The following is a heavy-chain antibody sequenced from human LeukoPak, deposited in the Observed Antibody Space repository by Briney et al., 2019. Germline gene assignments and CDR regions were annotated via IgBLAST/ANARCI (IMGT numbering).Heavy chain of an antibody. CDR1: TDSFNDYF. D-gene: IGHD3-22*01. V-gene: IGHV4-34*01. Sequence: PSETLSLTCAVYTDSFNDYFWSWIRQSPGKGLEWIGEINHREYTNYNPSLRSRVTISVDTAKKQFSLKLGSVTAADTAVYYCARDRNYYDSSGWTPFDYCGQGALVTVSS. CDR2: INHREYT. J-gene: IGHJ4*02. CDR3: ARDRNYYDSSGWTPFDY.